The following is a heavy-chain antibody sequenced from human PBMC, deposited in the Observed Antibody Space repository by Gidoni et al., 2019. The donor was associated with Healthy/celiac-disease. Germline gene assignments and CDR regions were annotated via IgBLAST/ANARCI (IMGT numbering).Heavy chain of an antibody. V-gene: IGHV5-51*01. CDR2: IYLWDSDT. CDR1: GYSFTSYW. CDR3: AIRGYCSSTSCYGFRGWFDP. D-gene: IGHD2-2*01. Sequence: EVQLVQSGAEVKNPGASLKISCKGSGYSFTSYWIGWVRQLPGKGLEWMGIIYLWDSDTRYSPSFQGQVTISADKSISTAYLQWSSLKASDTAMYYCAIRGYCSSTSCYGFRGWFDPWGQGTLVTVSS. J-gene: IGHJ5*02.